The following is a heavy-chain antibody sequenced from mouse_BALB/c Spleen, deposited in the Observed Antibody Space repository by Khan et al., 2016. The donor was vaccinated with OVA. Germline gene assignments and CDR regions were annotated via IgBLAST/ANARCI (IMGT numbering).Heavy chain of an antibody. CDR1: GYSFTGYF. CDR3: TRIYRSDFDY. CDR2: INPHIGET. D-gene: IGHD1-1*01. Sequence: VQLKESGPELVRPGASVKISCKASGYSFTGYFMNWVMQSHGKSLEWIGRINPHIGETFYNQRFKDKATLTEDESSSTAHMELRSLASEDSAVYYCTRIYRSDFDYWGQGTTLTVSS. J-gene: IGHJ2*01. V-gene: IGHV1-20*02.